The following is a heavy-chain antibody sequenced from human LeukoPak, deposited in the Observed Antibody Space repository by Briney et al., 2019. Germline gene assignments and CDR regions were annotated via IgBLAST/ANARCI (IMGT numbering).Heavy chain of an antibody. CDR3: ARQGAPRPYYYYYMDV. Sequence: SETLSLTCTVSGGSISSYYWSWIRQPPGKGLEWIGYIYYSGSTNYNPSLKSRVTISVDTSKNQFSLKLSSVTAADTAVYYCARQGAPRPYYYYYMDVWGKGTTVTVSS. CDR1: GGSISSYY. D-gene: IGHD3-16*01. J-gene: IGHJ6*03. CDR2: IYYSGST. V-gene: IGHV4-59*01.